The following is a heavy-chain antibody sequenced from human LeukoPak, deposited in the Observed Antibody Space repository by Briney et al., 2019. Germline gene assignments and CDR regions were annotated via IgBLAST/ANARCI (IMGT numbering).Heavy chain of an antibody. J-gene: IGHJ4*02. CDR3: ARDGFYIVDY. V-gene: IGHV3-7*01. CDR1: GFTFSSYW. D-gene: IGHD2-2*02. Sequence: GGSLRLSCAASGFTFSSYWKSWVRQAPGKGLEWVANIKQDGSEKYYVDSVKGRFTISRDNAKNSLYLQMNSLRAEDTAVYYCARDGFYIVDYWGQGTLVTVSS. CDR2: IKQDGSEK.